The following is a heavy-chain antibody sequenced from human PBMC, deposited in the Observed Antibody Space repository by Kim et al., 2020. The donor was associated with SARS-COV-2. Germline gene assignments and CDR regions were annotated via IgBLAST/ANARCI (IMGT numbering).Heavy chain of an antibody. D-gene: IGHD4-4*01. CDR2: IYYSGST. Sequence: SETLSLTCTVSGGSISSSSYYWGWIRQPPGKGLEWIGSIYYSGSTHYNPSLKSRVTISVDTSKNQFSLKLSSVTAADTAVYYCARRSTVTTEALYYYYG. J-gene: IGHJ6*01. V-gene: IGHV4-39*01. CDR3: ARRSTVTTEALYYYYG. CDR1: GGSISSSSYY.